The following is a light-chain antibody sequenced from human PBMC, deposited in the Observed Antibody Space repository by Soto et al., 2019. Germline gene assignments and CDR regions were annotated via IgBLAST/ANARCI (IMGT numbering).Light chain of an antibody. CDR2: DAS. J-gene: IGKJ1*01. CDR1: QSVSSW. CDR3: QQYNKSSWA. V-gene: IGKV1-5*01. Sequence: DIQMTQSPSTLSASVGDRVTITCRASQSVSSWLAWYQQKPGKAPKLLIYDASNLESGVPSRFSGSGSGTECTLTISSLQPDDFATYYCQQYNKSSWAFGQGTKVEVK.